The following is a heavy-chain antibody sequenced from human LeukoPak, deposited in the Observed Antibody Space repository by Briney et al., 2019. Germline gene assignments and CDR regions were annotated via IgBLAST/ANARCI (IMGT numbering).Heavy chain of an antibody. V-gene: IGHV3-21*01. CDR3: ARAGGTAMVNFDY. CDR2: ISSSSSYI. D-gene: IGHD5-18*01. J-gene: IGHJ4*02. CDR1: GFTFSSYS. Sequence: PGGSLRLSCAASGFTFSSYSMNWVRQAPGKGLEWVSSISSSSSYIYYADSVKGRFTISRDNAKNSLYLQMNSLRAEDTAVYYCARAGGTAMVNFDYWGQGTLVTVSS.